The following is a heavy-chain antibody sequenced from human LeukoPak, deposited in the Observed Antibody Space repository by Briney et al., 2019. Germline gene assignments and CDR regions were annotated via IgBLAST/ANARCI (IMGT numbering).Heavy chain of an antibody. CDR2: VSGSGSGT. D-gene: IGHD3-22*01. CDR1: GFTFSSYA. CDR3: AKDHPFDYYYASSGYFLY. Sequence: PGGSLRLSCVASGFTFSSYAITWVRQAPGKGLEWVSSVSGSGSGTYYADFVKGRFTISRDSSKNTVYLLMNRLRADDTAVYYCAKDHPFDYYYASSGYFLYWGQGTLVTVSS. V-gene: IGHV3-23*01. J-gene: IGHJ4*02.